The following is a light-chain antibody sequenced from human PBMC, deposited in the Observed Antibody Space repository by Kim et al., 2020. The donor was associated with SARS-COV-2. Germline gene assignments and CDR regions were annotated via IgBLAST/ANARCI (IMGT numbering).Light chain of an antibody. CDR2: GKN. Sequence: VALGQTVRSTCQGDSIRSYYATWYQQKPGQAPILVIYGKNNRPSGIPDRFSSSSSGNTASLTITGTQAGDEADYYCNSRDSNDNVVFGGGTKLTVL. CDR1: SIRSYY. CDR3: NSRDSNDNVV. V-gene: IGLV3-19*01. J-gene: IGLJ2*01.